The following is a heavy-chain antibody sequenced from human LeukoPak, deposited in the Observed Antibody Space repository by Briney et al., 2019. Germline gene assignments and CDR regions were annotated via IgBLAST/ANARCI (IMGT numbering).Heavy chain of an antibody. V-gene: IGHV3-48*03. J-gene: IGHJ6*02. CDR1: GLTFSSYE. CDR2: ISTGGSTT. D-gene: IGHD3-10*01. Sequence: PAGSLRLSCAASGLTFSSYEMSWVRQAPGKGLEWLSHISTGGSTTHYADSVKGRFTMSRDNVKNSLYLQMNSLRAEDTAVYYCARYYGSGSYVTGGMDVWGQGTTVTVSS. CDR3: ARYYGSGSYVTGGMDV.